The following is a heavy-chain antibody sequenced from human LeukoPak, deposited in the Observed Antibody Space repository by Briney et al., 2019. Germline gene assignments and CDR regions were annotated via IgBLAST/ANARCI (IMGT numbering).Heavy chain of an antibody. Sequence: QPGVSLTLSCAASGFTVSSSYMSWVRQARGKGLEWVSAISGSGGSTYTADSVKGRFTISRHNSKNTLYLQMNSLRAEDTAVYYCAKDGIAVAATLGMYVWGQGTTVTVSS. CDR1: GFTVSSSY. V-gene: IGHV3-23*01. J-gene: IGHJ6*02. CDR3: AKDGIAVAATLGMYV. D-gene: IGHD6-19*01. CDR2: ISGSGGST.